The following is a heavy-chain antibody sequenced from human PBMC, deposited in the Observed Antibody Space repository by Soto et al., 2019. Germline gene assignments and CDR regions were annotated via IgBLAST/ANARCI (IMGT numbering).Heavy chain of an antibody. Sequence: PSETLSLTCTVSGGSISTYYWSWIRQPPGKGLEWIGYIYYSGSTNYNPSLKSRVTISIDTSKNQFSLKLSSVTAADTAVYYCARAGLPIFLFDYWGQGTLVTVSS. CDR1: GGSISTYY. D-gene: IGHD3-3*02. CDR3: ARAGLPIFLFDY. J-gene: IGHJ4*02. CDR2: IYYSGST. V-gene: IGHV4-59*12.